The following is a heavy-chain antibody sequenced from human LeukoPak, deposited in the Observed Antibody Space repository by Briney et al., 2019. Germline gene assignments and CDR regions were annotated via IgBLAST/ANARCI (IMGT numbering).Heavy chain of an antibody. CDR1: GYTFTGYY. V-gene: IGHV1-2*02. CDR3: ARVDKDYYDSSGYYFWYYFDY. D-gene: IGHD3-22*01. CDR2: INPNSGGT. J-gene: IGHJ4*02. Sequence: ASVKVSCKAPGYTFTGYYMHWVRQAPGQGLEWMGWINPNSGGTNYAQKFQGRVTMTRDTSISTAYMELSRLRSDDTAVYYCARVDKDYYDSSGYYFWYYFDYWGQGTLVTVSS.